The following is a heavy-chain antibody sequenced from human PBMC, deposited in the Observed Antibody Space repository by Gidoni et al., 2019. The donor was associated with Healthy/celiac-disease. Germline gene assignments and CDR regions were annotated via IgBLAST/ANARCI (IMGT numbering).Heavy chain of an antibody. V-gene: IGHV3-7*04. Sequence: EVQLVESGGGLVQPGGSLRLSCAASGFTFSSYWMSWVRQAPGKGLEWVANIKQDGIEKYYVDSVKGRFTISRDNAKNSLYLQMNSLRAEDTAVYYCARDTASYYYYYGMDVWGQGTTVTVSS. CDR2: IKQDGIEK. J-gene: IGHJ6*02. CDR3: ARDTASYYYYYGMDV. D-gene: IGHD2-21*02. CDR1: GFTFSSYW.